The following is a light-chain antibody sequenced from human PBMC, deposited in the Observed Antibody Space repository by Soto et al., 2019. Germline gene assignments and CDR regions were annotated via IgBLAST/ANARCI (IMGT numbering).Light chain of an antibody. V-gene: IGKV1-9*01. Sequence: IQLTQSPSSLSASVGDRVTITCRASQGISSYLAWYQQKPGKAPKLLIYAASTVQSGVPSRFSGSGSGTDFTHTNSSLQPEDFATYFRQQLNSYPITCGQGTRLEIK. CDR3: QQLNSYPIT. J-gene: IGKJ5*01. CDR1: QGISSY. CDR2: AAS.